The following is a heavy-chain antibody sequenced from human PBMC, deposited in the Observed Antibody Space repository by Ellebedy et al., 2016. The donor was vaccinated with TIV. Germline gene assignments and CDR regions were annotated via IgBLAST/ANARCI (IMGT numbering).Heavy chain of an antibody. D-gene: IGHD4-17*01. CDR1: GFTFSSYW. CDR3: ARGACDYGVCAFDI. CDR2: IKSDGITT. Sequence: GGSLRLSXAASGFTFSSYWMHWVRQVPGKGLVWVSRIKSDGITTNYADSVKGRFTISRDNAKNTLYLQMNSLRGEDTAVYYCARGACDYGVCAFDIWGQGTMVTVSS. J-gene: IGHJ3*02. V-gene: IGHV3-74*01.